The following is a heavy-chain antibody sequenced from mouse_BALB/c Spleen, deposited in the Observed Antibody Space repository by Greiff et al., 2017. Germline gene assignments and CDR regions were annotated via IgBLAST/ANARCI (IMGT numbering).Heavy chain of an antibody. CDR2: ISYSGST. CDR1: GYSITSDYA. CDR3: AREGRGARATYAMDY. J-gene: IGHJ4*01. V-gene: IGHV3-2*02. D-gene: IGHD3-1*01. Sequence: EVQLQESGPGLVKPSQSLSLTCTVTGYSITSDYAWNWIRQFPGNKLEWMGYISYSGSTSYNPSLKSRISITRDTSKNQFFLQLNSVTTEDTATYYCAREGRGARATYAMDYWGQGTSVTVSS.